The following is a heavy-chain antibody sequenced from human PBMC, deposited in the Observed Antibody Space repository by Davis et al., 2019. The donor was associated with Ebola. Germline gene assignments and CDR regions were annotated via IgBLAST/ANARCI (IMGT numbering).Heavy chain of an antibody. CDR3: ARVGRYFDWFSSYGMDV. CDR2: ISSSGSTI. CDR1: GFIFSDYY. Sequence: PSETLSLTCAASGFIFSDYYMSWIRQAPGKGLEWVSHISSSGSTIYYGDSVKGRFTISRDNAKKSLYLQMNSLRAEDTAVYYCARVGRYFDWFSSYGMDVWGKGTTVTVSS. J-gene: IGHJ6*04. V-gene: IGHV3-11*01. D-gene: IGHD3-9*01.